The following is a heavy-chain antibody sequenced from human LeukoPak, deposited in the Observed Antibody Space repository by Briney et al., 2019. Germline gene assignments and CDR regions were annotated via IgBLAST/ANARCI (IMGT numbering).Heavy chain of an antibody. J-gene: IGHJ4*02. CDR3: ARAHGAYYYDSSGYYLDY. D-gene: IGHD3-22*01. Sequence: PSETLSLTCAVYGGSFSGYYWSWIRQPPGKGLEWIGEINHSGSTNYNPSLKSRVTISVDTSKNQFSLKLSSVTAADTAVYYCARAHGAYYYDSSGYYLDYWGQGTLVTVSS. V-gene: IGHV4-34*01. CDR1: GGSFSGYY. CDR2: INHSGST.